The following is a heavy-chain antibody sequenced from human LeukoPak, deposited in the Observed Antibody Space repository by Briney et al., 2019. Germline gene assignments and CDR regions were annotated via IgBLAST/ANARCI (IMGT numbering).Heavy chain of an antibody. D-gene: IGHD3-10*01. J-gene: IGHJ4*02. Sequence: GGSLRLSCAASGFTFSDYYMSWIRQAPGKGLEWVSYISNSGSTIYYADSVKGRFTISRDNAKNSVYLQMNSLRAEDTAVYYCARGITARPPYYFDYWGQGTLVTVSS. CDR1: GFTFSDYY. V-gene: IGHV3-11*04. CDR3: ARGITARPPYYFDY. CDR2: ISNSGSTI.